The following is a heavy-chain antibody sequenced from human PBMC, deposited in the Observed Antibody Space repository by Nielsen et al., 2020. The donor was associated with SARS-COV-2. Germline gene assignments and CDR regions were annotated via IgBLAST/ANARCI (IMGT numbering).Heavy chain of an antibody. J-gene: IGHJ3*02. Sequence: SETLSFTCTVSGGSISSSSYYWGWIRQPPGKGLEWIGSIYYSGSTYYNPSLKSRVTISVDTSKNQFSLKLSSVTAADTAVYYCARDAFDIWGQGTMVTVSS. CDR3: ARDAFDI. CDR2: IYYSGST. CDR1: GGSISSSSYY. V-gene: IGHV4-39*07.